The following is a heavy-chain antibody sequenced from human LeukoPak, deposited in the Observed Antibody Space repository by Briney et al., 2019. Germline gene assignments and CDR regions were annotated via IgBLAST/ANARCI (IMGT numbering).Heavy chain of an antibody. CDR2: IYHDGST. CDR3: ARDSVVATAFDI. D-gene: IGHD2-15*01. V-gene: IGHV4-4*02. Sequence: SETLSLTCAVSGGSISSNNWWIWVRQSPEKGLEWIGEIYHDGSTNYNPSLKSRVTISMDKSKNQLSLKLNFVTAADTAVYYCARDSVVATAFDIWGQGTMVTVSS. CDR1: GGSISSNNW. J-gene: IGHJ3*02.